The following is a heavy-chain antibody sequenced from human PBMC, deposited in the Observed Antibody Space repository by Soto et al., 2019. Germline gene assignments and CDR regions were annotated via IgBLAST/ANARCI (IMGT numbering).Heavy chain of an antibody. CDR1: GYTFTSYG. CDR2: ISAYNGNT. D-gene: IGHD3-22*01. J-gene: IGHJ4*02. Sequence: ASVKVSCKASGYTFTSYGISWVRQAPGQGLEWMGWISAYNGNTNYAQKLQGRVTMTTDTSTSTAYMELRSLRSDDTAVYYCARPVPYYYDSSGYLISYYFDYWGQGTLVTVSS. CDR3: ARPVPYYYDSSGYLISYYFDY. V-gene: IGHV1-18*01.